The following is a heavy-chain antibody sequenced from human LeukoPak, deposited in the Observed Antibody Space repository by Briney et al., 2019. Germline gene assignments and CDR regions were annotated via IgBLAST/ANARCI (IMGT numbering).Heavy chain of an antibody. CDR1: GFTFSSYG. CDR2: ISSSSSYI. CDR3: ARVRGAVAGNDAFDI. J-gene: IGHJ3*02. Sequence: GGSLRLSCAASGFTFSSYGMHWVRQAPGRGLEWVSSISSSSSYIYYADSVKGRFTISRDNAKNSLYLQMNSLRAEDTAVYYCARVRGAVAGNDAFDIWGQGTMVTVSS. D-gene: IGHD6-19*01. V-gene: IGHV3-21*01.